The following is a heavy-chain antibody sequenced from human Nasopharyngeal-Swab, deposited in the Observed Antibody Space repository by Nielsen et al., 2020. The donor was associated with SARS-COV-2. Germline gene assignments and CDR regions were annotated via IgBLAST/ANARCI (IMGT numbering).Heavy chain of an antibody. J-gene: IGHJ5*02. D-gene: IGHD2-2*01. V-gene: IGHV1-2*02. CDR1: GYTFTGYY. CDR3: ATSPGYCSSTSCRGWFDP. CDR2: INPNSGGT. Sequence: ASVKVSCKASGYTFTGYYMHWVRQAPGQGLEWMGWINPNSGGTIYAQKFQGRVTMTEDTSTDTAYMELSSLRSEDTAVYYCATSPGYCSSTSCRGWFDPWGQGTLVTVSS.